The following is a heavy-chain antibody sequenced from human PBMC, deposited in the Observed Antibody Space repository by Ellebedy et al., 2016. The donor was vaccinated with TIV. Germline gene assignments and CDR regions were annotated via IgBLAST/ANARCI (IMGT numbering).Heavy chain of an antibody. CDR3: ARDQGWAVAGKTRFDY. Sequence: PGGSLRLSCAASGFSFSSYWMSWVRQPPGKGLEWVASIKQEGYETRYVDSVKGRFTISRDNVKNSLYLQMNSLRAEDTAVYYCARDQGWAVAGKTRFDYWGQGTLVTVSS. D-gene: IGHD6-19*01. V-gene: IGHV3-7*01. J-gene: IGHJ4*02. CDR2: IKQEGYET. CDR1: GFSFSSYW.